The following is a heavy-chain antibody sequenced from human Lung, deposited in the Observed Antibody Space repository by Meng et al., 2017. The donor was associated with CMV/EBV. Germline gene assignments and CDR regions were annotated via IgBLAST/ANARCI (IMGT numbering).Heavy chain of an antibody. CDR3: ARDRYSWSSDAFDI. D-gene: IGHD1-26*01. V-gene: IGHV3-21*01. J-gene: IGHJ3*02. CDR1: GFTFSSYS. CDR2: ISSSSSYI. Sequence: GESLKITCAASGFTFSSYSMNWVRQAPGKGLEWVSSISSSSSYIYYADSVKGRFTISRDNAKNSLYLQMTSLRAEDTAVYYCARDRYSWSSDAFDIWGQGTMVTVSS.